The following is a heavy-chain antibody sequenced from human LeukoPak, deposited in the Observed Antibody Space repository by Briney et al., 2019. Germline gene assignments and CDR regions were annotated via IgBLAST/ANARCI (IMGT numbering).Heavy chain of an antibody. D-gene: IGHD2-15*01. V-gene: IGHV4-34*01. CDR2: INHSGST. CDR1: GTSFSGYY. CDR3: ARLGYCSGGSCYYYYYYMDV. Sequence: SETLSLTCAVYGTSFSGYYWSWIRQPPGKGLEWIGEINHSGSTNYNPSLKSRVTISVDTSKNQFSLKLSSVTAADTAVYYCARLGYCSGGSCYYYYYYMDVWGKGTTVTISS. J-gene: IGHJ6*03.